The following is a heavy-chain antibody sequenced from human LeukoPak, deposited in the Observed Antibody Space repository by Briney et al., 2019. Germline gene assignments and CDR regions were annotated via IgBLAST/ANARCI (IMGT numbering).Heavy chain of an antibody. V-gene: IGHV1-18*01. D-gene: IGHD6-13*01. J-gene: IGHJ6*02. CDR1: GGTFSSYA. Sequence: LGASVKVSCKASGGTFSSYAISWVRQAPGQGLEWMGWISAYNGNTNYAQKLQGRVTMTTDTSTSTAYMELRSLRSDDTAVYYCARGQQQPEEDYRMEVLGQGTPVTVSS. CDR3: ARGQQQPEEDYRMEV. CDR2: ISAYNGNT.